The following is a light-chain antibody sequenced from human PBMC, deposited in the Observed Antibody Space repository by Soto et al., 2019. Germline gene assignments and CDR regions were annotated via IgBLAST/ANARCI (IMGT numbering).Light chain of an antibody. CDR2: RTS. J-gene: IGKJ1*01. CDR3: QHSGNSLWT. CDR1: ESVSSRV. V-gene: IGKV3-20*01. Sequence: VWTQSPGTRSLSPGEIATLSCRARESVSSRVLPWYQQKPGQAPRLLIYRTSNRFTGIPDRFSGSLSGPDFTLTISRLEHADFAVYFCQHSGNSLWTLGQGTKVESK.